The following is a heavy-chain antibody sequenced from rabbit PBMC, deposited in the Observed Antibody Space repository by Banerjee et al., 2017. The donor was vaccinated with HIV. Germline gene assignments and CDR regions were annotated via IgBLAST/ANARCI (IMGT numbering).Heavy chain of an antibody. CDR2: IYISSGNT. Sequence: QEQLVESGGGLVQPEGSLTLTCTASGFDLSSYAYMCWVRQAPGKGLEWIGCIYISSGNTYYAHWAKGRFTISKISSTTVTLQMTSLTAADTATYFCARGGVVYGYAQDLWGQGTLVTVS. J-gene: IGHJ4*01. CDR3: ARGGVVYGYAQDL. V-gene: IGHV1S45*01. CDR1: GFDLSSYAY. D-gene: IGHD6-1*01.